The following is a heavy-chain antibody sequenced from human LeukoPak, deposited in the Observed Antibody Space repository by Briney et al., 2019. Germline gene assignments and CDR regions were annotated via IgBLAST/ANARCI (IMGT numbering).Heavy chain of an antibody. CDR2: IYYSGST. CDR1: GGSISSYY. J-gene: IGHJ4*02. V-gene: IGHV4-59*08. Sequence: SETLSLTCTVSGGSISSYYWSWIRQPPGKGLEWIGYIYYSGSTNYNPSLKSRVTISVDTSKNQFSLKLSSVTAADTAVYYCARFCRSLSTSCYKGFDYWGQGTLVTVSS. CDR3: ARFCRSLSTSCYKGFDY. D-gene: IGHD2-2*02.